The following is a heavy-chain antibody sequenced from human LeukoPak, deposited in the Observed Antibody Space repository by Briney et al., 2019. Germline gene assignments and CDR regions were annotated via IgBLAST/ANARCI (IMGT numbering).Heavy chain of an antibody. Sequence: ASVNLSCKSAVYACTICGIYWVRHGTAQGLGWMGWMNHNSGKTVYAQTFQGRATITRNTPISTAYMDLSSLRSEATAVHYCARGYFYSRGYYFDYWGQGTLVTVSS. CDR3: ARGYFYSRGYYFDY. CDR1: VYACTICG. V-gene: IGHV1-8*01. CDR2: MNHNSGKT. J-gene: IGHJ4*02. D-gene: IGHD3-22*01.